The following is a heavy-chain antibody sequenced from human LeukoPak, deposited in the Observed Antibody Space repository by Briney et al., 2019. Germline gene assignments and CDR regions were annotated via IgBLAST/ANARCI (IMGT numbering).Heavy chain of an antibody. CDR2: IDPRDSYT. Sequence: GESLKISCNGSGYSFTNYWISWVRQMPGKGLEWMGRIDPRDSYTKYSPSFEGHVTISVDRSISSAFLQWNSLKASDSAMYYCATGASKATTDFANYWGQGTQVAVSS. V-gene: IGHV5-10-1*01. CDR3: ATGASKATTDFANY. D-gene: IGHD4-17*01. CDR1: GYSFTNYW. J-gene: IGHJ4*02.